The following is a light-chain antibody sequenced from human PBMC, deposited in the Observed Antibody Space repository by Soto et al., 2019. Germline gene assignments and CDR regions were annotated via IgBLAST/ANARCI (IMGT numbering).Light chain of an antibody. CDR1: HSNIGGNS. Sequence: QSVLTQPPSASGTPGQRGTLSCSGTHSNIGGNSFHWYLQLPGTAPKLLIFLNNKRPSGVPDRFSGSKTGTYASLAISGLQSEDEADYYCAAWDDSLNGVIFGGGTKLTVL. V-gene: IGLV1-44*01. CDR3: AAWDDSLNGVI. J-gene: IGLJ2*01. CDR2: LNN.